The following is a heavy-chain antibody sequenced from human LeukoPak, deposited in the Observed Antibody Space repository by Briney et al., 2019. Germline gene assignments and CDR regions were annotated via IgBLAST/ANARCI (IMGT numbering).Heavy chain of an antibody. CDR3: ARGRIDSSGYPNWFDP. Sequence: GRSLRLSCAASGFTFSSHAMHWVRQAPGKGLEWVAVISSDGSNKFYADSVKGRLTISRDNSKNTLFLQMNSLRSEDTALYYCARGRIDSSGYPNWFDPWGQGTLVTVSS. CDR1: GFTFSSHA. V-gene: IGHV3-30-3*01. J-gene: IGHJ5*02. D-gene: IGHD3-22*01. CDR2: ISSDGSNK.